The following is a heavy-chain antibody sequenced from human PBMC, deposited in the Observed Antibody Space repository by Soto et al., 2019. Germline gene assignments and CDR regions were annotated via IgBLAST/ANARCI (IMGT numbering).Heavy chain of an antibody. CDR1: GGSISSGGYS. J-gene: IGHJ4*02. CDR2: IYHSGCT. D-gene: IGHD5-12*01. Sequence: QLQLQESGSGLVNPSQTLSLTCAVSGGSISSGGYSWSWIRQPPGKGLQWTGYIYHSGCTYSNPSLKSRVTISVDRSKNQFSLKLSSVTAADTAVYYCAAGGGLPRYYWGQGTLVTVSS. CDR3: AAGGGLPRYY. V-gene: IGHV4-30-2*01.